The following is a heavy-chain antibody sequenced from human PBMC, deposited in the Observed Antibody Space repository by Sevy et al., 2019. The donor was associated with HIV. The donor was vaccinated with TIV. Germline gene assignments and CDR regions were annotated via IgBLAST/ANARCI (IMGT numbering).Heavy chain of an antibody. CDR1: GFTFSTYG. J-gene: IGHJ4*02. D-gene: IGHD6-13*01. CDR3: AKDRETAAAGYYLDF. Sequence: GGSLRLSCAASGFTFSTYGMHWLRQAPGKGLEWVAVLSYDGSDKYYTYSVKGRFTISRDNSKNTLYLQMNSLRAEDTAVYYCAKDRETAAAGYYLDFWGQGTLVTVSS. CDR2: LSYDGSDK. V-gene: IGHV3-30*18.